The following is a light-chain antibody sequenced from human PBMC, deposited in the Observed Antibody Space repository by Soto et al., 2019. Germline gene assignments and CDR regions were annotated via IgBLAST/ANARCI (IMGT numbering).Light chain of an antibody. CDR3: QQYNYYVT. J-gene: IGKJ5*01. CDR1: QSVSSN. CDR2: GAS. V-gene: IGKV3-15*01. Sequence: EIVMTQSPATLSVSPGERATLSGRASQSVSSNLAWYQHKPGQAPRLLIFGASTRATGIPARFSGSGSGTEFTLTISSLQSEDFAIYYCQQYNYYVTFGQGTRLEIK.